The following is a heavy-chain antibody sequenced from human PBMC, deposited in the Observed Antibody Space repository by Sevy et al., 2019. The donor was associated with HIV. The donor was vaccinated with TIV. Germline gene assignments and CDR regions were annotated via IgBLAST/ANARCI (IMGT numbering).Heavy chain of an antibody. CDR3: VKDPDYNFWRGDYGMDV. V-gene: IGHV3-64D*06. CDR2: ISSDGVST. CDR1: GFSFSNSA. D-gene: IGHD3-3*01. J-gene: IGHJ6*02. Sequence: GGSLRLSCSGSGFSFSNSAMNWVRQTPGKGLKYVSAISSDGVSTYYTDSVRAGFTISIDNSKNTLYPQMSSQRVEDTAVYYCVKDPDYNFWRGDYGMDVWGQGTTVTVSS.